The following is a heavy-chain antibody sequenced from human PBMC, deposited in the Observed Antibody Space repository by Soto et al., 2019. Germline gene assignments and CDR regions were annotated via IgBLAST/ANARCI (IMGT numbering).Heavy chain of an antibody. D-gene: IGHD6-19*01. CDR1: GYTFTGYY. Sequence: ASVKVSCKASGYTFTGYYVHWVRQAPGQGLEWMGWINPNSGGTNYAQKFQGRVTMTRDTSISTAYMELSRLRSDDTAVYYCARDRQWLRLHYYYYYGMDVWGQGTTVTVSS. CDR3: ARDRQWLRLHYYYYYGMDV. J-gene: IGHJ6*02. V-gene: IGHV1-2*02. CDR2: INPNSGGT.